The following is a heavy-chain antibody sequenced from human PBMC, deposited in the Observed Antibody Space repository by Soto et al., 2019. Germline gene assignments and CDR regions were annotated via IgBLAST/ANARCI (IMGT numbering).Heavy chain of an antibody. J-gene: IGHJ4*02. CDR1: GGTFSSYA. CDR2: IIPIFGTA. CDR3: ARDRGSSWYPGMSN. Sequence: GASVKVCCKASGGTFSSYAISWVRQAPGQGLEWMGGIIPIFGTANYAQKFQGRVTITADESTSTAYMELSSLRSEDTAVYYCARDRGSSWYPGMSNWGQGTLVTVSS. D-gene: IGHD6-13*01. V-gene: IGHV1-69*13.